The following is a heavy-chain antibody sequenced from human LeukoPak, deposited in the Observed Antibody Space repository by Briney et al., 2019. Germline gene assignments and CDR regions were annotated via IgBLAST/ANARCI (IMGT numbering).Heavy chain of an antibody. V-gene: IGHV4-61*02. D-gene: IGHD3-22*01. Sequence: SETLSLTCTVSGDSISSGDYYWSWIRQPAGKGLEWIGRISSSGSTNYNPSLKSRVTISVDTSKNQFSLKLSSVTAADTAVYYCARPRDSSGYYDAFDIWGQGTMVTVSS. CDR3: ARPRDSSGYYDAFDI. CDR2: ISSSGST. CDR1: GDSISSGDYY. J-gene: IGHJ3*02.